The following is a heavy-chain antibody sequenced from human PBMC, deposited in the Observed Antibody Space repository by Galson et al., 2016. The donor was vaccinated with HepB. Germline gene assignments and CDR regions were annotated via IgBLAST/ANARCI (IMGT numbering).Heavy chain of an antibody. Sequence: SVKVSCKASGYTFLSYGISWVRQAPGQGLEWMGWISPHGGKTTYEQKFQGRVSMTTDTSTSTAYMEVRSLRSDDAAIYFCARPGYSSIFYTDYFGMDVWGQGTAVIVSS. D-gene: IGHD5-18*01. CDR3: ARPGYSSIFYTDYFGMDV. CDR1: GYTFLSYG. CDR2: ISPHGGKT. J-gene: IGHJ6*02. V-gene: IGHV1-18*04.